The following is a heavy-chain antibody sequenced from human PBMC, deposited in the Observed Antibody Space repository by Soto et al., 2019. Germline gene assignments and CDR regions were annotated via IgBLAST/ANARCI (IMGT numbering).Heavy chain of an antibody. D-gene: IGHD6-19*01. Sequence: QVQLVQSGAEVKKPGSSVKVSCKASGGTFSSYAISWVRQAPGQGLEWMGGIIPIFGTANYAQKFQGRVTITADESESTAYMELSSLRSEDTAVYYCARGPPEPGIAVAGTVEYFQHWGQGTLVTVSS. CDR3: ARGPPEPGIAVAGTVEYFQH. CDR1: GGTFSSYA. V-gene: IGHV1-69*01. J-gene: IGHJ1*01. CDR2: IIPIFGTA.